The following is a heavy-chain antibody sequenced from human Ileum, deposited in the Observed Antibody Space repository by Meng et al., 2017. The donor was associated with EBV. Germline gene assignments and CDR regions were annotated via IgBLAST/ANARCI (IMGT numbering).Heavy chain of an antibody. V-gene: IGHV4-61*01. J-gene: IGHJ4*02. Sequence: QGQLQESGPGLLKPSDTLSLTCTGSGGSVTSGTYYWSWLRQPPGSRLEFIGYVHHTGATNYNPSLVRRATVSVDTSKSQFSLHLTSVTAADTAVYYCARGYSYSYYFYFDYWGQGIPVTVSS. D-gene: IGHD1-26*01. CDR2: VHHTGAT. CDR1: GGSVTSGTYY. CDR3: ARGYSYSYYFYFDY.